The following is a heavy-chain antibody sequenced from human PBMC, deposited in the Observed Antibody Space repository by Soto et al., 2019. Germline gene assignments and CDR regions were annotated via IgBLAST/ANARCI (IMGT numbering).Heavy chain of an antibody. D-gene: IGHD3-10*01. CDR1: GFTFSSYG. CDR2: IGYDGSNK. Sequence: QVQLVESGGGVVQPGRSLRLACAASGFTFSSYGMHWVRQAPGKGLEWVAGIGYDGSNKYYADSVKGRFTISRDNSKTTLYLQMNSLRAEDTAVYYCARDPGVPGAWGQGTLVTVSS. J-gene: IGHJ4*02. CDR3: ARDPGVPGA. V-gene: IGHV3-33*01.